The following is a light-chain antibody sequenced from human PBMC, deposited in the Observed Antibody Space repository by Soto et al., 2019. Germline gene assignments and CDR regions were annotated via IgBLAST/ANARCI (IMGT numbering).Light chain of an antibody. CDR3: QQYGSSPPIT. CDR1: QSVSSSY. V-gene: IGKV3-20*01. CDR2: GAS. J-gene: IGKJ5*01. Sequence: IVLTQSPGTLSLSPGERATVSCRSGQSVSSSYLAWYQQKPGQAPRLLIYGASSRATGIPDRFSGSGSGTDFTLTISRLEPEDFAVYYCQQYGSSPPITFGQGTRLEIK.